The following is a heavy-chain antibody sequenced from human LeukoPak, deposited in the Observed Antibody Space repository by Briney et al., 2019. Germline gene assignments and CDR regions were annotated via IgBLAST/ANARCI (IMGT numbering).Heavy chain of an antibody. J-gene: IGHJ5*02. D-gene: IGHD2-8*01. CDR3: ARGPIADFIVLTGFGP. Sequence: GSPKVSCKASGYTFTIYYMHWVRQAPGPGLEWMGIINASGGGTSYAQKLQGRVTMTRDTSTSTVYMELSSLRSEDTAVYYCARGPIADFIVLTGFGPRGQGTLVTVSS. V-gene: IGHV1-46*04. CDR1: GYTFTIYY. CDR2: INASGGGT.